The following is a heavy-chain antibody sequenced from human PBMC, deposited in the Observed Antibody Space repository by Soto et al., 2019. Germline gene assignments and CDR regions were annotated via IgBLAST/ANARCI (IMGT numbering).Heavy chain of an antibody. V-gene: IGHV3-74*01. D-gene: IGHD3-10*01. Sequence: GGSLRLSCAASGFTFSGYSMSWVRQAPGKGLVWVSRVRGDGGDTNYADSVKGRFTISRDNAKNTLYLQMNSLRAEDTAVYYCAKDLVAGSGSMGHWGHGTLVTVSS. CDR1: GFTFSGYS. CDR2: VRGDGGDT. CDR3: AKDLVAGSGSMGH. J-gene: IGHJ4*01.